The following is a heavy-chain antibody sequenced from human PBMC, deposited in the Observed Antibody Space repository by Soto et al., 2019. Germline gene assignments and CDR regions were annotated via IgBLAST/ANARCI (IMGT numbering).Heavy chain of an antibody. D-gene: IGHD3-22*01. CDR1: GGTFSSYA. CDR2: IIPIFGTA. Sequence: GASVKVSCKASGGTFSSYAISWVRQAPGQGLEWMGGIIPIFGTANYAQKFQGRVTITADESTSTAYMELSSLRSEDTAVYYCAREVHDSSGYYAFDYWGQGTLVTVSS. V-gene: IGHV1-69*13. J-gene: IGHJ4*02. CDR3: AREVHDSSGYYAFDY.